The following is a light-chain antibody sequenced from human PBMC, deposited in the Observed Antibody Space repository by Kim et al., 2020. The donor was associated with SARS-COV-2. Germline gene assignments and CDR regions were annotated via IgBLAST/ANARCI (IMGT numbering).Light chain of an antibody. CDR2: GAS. CDR3: QQSHTAPLLS. V-gene: IGKV1-39*01. CDR1: QSISTY. Sequence: DIQMTQSPSSLAASVGDRVTIACRASQSISTYLNWYQQKAGKAPKLLIYGASTLQSGVPSRFSGSGSGTDFTLTISSLQPEDFATYYCQQSHTAPLLSFGGGTKVEI. J-gene: IGKJ4*01.